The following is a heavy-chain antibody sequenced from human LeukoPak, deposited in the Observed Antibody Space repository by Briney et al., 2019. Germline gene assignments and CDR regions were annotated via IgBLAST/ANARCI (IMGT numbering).Heavy chain of an antibody. CDR2: ISSSGSTI. CDR1: GFTFSSYE. Sequence: GGSLRLSCAASGFTFSSYEMNWVRQAPGKGLEWVSYISSSGSTIYYADSVKGRFTVSRDNAKNSLYLQMNSLRAEDTAVYYCARVIPGSSAPYSSGWYSSSYSGWFDPWGQGTLVTVSS. J-gene: IGHJ5*02. V-gene: IGHV3-48*03. D-gene: IGHD6-19*01. CDR3: ARVIPGSSAPYSSGWYSSSYSGWFDP.